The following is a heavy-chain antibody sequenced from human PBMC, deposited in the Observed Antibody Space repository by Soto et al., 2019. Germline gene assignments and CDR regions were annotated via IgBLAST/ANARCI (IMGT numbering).Heavy chain of an antibody. J-gene: IGHJ3*02. CDR2: RSYDGVNK. CDR3: AKTNTHHYYDSSSSPDAFHI. V-gene: IGHV3-30*18. Sequence: GGSLRLSCAASGFTFSNYGMHWVRQAPGKGLEWVAVRSYDGVNKYYADSVKGRFTISRDNSKDTLYLQMNSLRPEDTAVYYCAKTNTHHYYDSSSSPDAFHIWGQGTMVTVSS. D-gene: IGHD3-22*01. CDR1: GFTFSNYG.